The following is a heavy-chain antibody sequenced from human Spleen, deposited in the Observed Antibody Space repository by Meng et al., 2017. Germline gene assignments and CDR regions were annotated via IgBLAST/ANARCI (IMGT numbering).Heavy chain of an antibody. CDR3: TRGSRDYSNHPDS. V-gene: IGHV3-49*04. D-gene: IGHD4-11*01. J-gene: IGHJ5*01. Sequence: GESLKISCTASGFTFGDYPFNWVRQGPGKGLEWVGFIRSTPYGGTTEYAASVKGRFTISRDDSKSIVYLQMNSLITEDTAVYYCTRGSRDYSNHPDSCGQGTLVTVSS. CDR2: IRSTPYGGTT. CDR1: GFTFGDYP.